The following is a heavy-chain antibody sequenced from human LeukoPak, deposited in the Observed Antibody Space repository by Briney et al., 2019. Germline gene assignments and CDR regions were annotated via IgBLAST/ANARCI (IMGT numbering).Heavy chain of an antibody. J-gene: IGHJ5*02. Sequence: ASVKVSCKASGGTFSSYAISWVRQAPGQGLEWMGGIIPIFGTANYAQKFQGRVTITADESTSTAYMELSSLRSEDTAVYYCAKDPLSRYSYGSNWFDPWGQGTLVTVSS. D-gene: IGHD5-18*01. CDR3: AKDPLSRYSYGSNWFDP. CDR1: GGTFSSYA. V-gene: IGHV1-69*13. CDR2: IIPIFGTA.